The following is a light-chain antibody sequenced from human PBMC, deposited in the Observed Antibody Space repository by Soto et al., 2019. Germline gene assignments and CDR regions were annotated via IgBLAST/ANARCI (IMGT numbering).Light chain of an antibody. Sequence: ENVLTQSPGTLSLSPGERATLSCRASQSVSSAYLAWYQQKPGQSPRLLIYGASSRATGIPDRFSGSGSGTDFTLTISRLEPEDFAVYLCQQYGTSPYTFGQGTELEIK. J-gene: IGKJ2*01. CDR3: QQYGTSPYT. V-gene: IGKV3-20*01. CDR2: GAS. CDR1: QSVSSAY.